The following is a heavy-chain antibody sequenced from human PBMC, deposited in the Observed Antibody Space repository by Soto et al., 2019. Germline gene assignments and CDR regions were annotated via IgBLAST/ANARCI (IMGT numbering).Heavy chain of an antibody. D-gene: IGHD1-1*01. CDR1: GGTFSSYT. CDR3: ASHDPDPTRPDAFDI. Sequence: ASVKVSCKASGGTFSSYTISWVRQAPGQGLEWMGGIIPILGIANYAQKFQGRVTMTPDTSTSTAYMELRSLRSDDTAVYSCASHDPDPTRPDAFDIWGQGTMVTVSS. J-gene: IGHJ3*02. V-gene: IGHV1-69*10. CDR2: IIPILGIA.